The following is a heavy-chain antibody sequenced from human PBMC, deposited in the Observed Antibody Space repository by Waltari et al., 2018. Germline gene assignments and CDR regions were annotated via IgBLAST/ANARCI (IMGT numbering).Heavy chain of an antibody. CDR2: SYTMGST. J-gene: IGHJ3*02. CDR3: ARGVADYVWGSYRLALDAFDI. CDR1: GGSISSYY. V-gene: IGHV4-4*07. Sequence: QVQLQESGPGLVKPSETLSLTCTVSGGSISSYYWSWIRQPAGKGLEWIGRSYTMGSTNYNPSLKSRVTMAVDTSKNQFSLKRSSVTAADTAVYYCARGVADYVWGSYRLALDAFDIWGQGTMVTVSS. D-gene: IGHD3-16*02.